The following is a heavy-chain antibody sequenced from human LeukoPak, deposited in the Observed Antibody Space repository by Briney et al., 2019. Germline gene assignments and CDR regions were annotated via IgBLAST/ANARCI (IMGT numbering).Heavy chain of an antibody. CDR1: GYTFTSYD. CDR3: ARVPTYYDFWSGYYPNWFDP. Sequence: ASVKVSCKASGYTFTSYDINWVRQATGQGLEWMGWMNPNSGNTGYAQKFQGRVTMTRNTSISTAYMELSSLRSEDTAVYYCARVPTYYDFWSGYYPNWFDPWGQGTLVTVSS. CDR2: MNPNSGNT. D-gene: IGHD3-3*01. J-gene: IGHJ5*02. V-gene: IGHV1-8*01.